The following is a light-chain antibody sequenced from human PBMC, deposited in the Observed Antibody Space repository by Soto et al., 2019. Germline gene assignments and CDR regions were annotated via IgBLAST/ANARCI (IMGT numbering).Light chain of an antibody. V-gene: IGKV1-5*03. CDR2: QTS. Sequence: DIQMTQSPSTLSASVGDRVTITCRASHNVRMYLAWYQQKPGKAPKLLIYQTSTLQSGVPSRFSGSGSETEYTLAINSLQPQDFATYYCQQYYIYPPAFGLGTKLEIK. J-gene: IGKJ3*01. CDR1: HNVRMY. CDR3: QQYYIYPPA.